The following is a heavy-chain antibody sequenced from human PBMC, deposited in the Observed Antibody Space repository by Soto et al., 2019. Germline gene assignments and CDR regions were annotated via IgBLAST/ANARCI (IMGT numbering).Heavy chain of an antibody. CDR1: GYSFTSYW. Sequence: EVQLVQSGAEVKKPGESLQISCKGSGYSFTSYWIGWVRQMPGKGLEWMGIIYPGDSDTRYSPSFQGQVTISADKSISTAYLQWSSLKASDTAMYYCARRSSYSGSYLSNWYFDLWGRGTLVTVSS. CDR2: IYPGDSDT. J-gene: IGHJ2*01. CDR3: ARRSSYSGSYLSNWYFDL. D-gene: IGHD1-26*01. V-gene: IGHV5-51*01.